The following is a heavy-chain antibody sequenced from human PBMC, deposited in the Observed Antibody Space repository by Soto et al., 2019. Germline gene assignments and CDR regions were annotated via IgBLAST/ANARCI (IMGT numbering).Heavy chain of an antibody. CDR2: IYYSGST. CDR3: ARGGKTAYSSGWYVGY. CDR1: GGSVSSGSYY. V-gene: IGHV4-61*01. D-gene: IGHD6-19*01. Sequence: NPSETLSLTCTVSGGSVSSGSYYWSWIRQPPGKGLEWIGYIYYSGSTNYNPSLKSRVTISVDTSKNQFSLKLSSVTAADTAVYYCARGGKTAYSSGWYVGYWGQGTLVTVSS. J-gene: IGHJ4*02.